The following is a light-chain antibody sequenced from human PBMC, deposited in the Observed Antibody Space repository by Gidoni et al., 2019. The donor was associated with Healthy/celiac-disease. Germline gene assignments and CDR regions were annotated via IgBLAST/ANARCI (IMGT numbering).Light chain of an antibody. J-gene: IGKJ4*01. CDR2: VAS. CDR1: QSVSSN. Sequence: EIVMTQSPATLSVSPGERATLSCRASQSVSSNFAWYQQKPGQAPRLLIYVASTRATGIPARFSGSGSGTEFTLTISSLQSEDFAVYYCQQYNNWPPLTFGGGTKVEIK. V-gene: IGKV3-15*01. CDR3: QQYNNWPPLT.